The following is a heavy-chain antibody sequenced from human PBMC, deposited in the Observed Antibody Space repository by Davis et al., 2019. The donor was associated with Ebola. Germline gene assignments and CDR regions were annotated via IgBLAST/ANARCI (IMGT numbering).Heavy chain of an antibody. J-gene: IGHJ6*02. V-gene: IGHV4-34*01. CDR2: INHSGST. Sequence: GSLRLSCAVHGGSFRGYYWSWIRQPPGKGLEWTGEINHSGSTNYHPSLKSRVTISVDTSKDQFPLKLSSVTAADPAVYYCAIGSIAVAGIWSYFYGMGVWGQGTTVTVSS. D-gene: IGHD6-19*01. CDR3: AIGSIAVAGIWSYFYGMGV. CDR1: GGSFRGYY.